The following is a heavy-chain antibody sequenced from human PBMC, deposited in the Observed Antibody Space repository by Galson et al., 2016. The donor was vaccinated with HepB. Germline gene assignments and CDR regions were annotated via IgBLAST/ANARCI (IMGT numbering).Heavy chain of an antibody. V-gene: IGHV3-53*01. CDR3: ARDPNAAATGTWG. J-gene: IGHJ4*02. CDR1: GISVSNSY. D-gene: IGHD6-13*01. Sequence: SLRLSCAASGISVSNSYMIWVRQAPGKGLEWVSSIYSGGATHYADSVKGRFTISRDSSKNTLYLQMNSLRAEDTAVYFCARDPNAAATGTWGWGQGTLVIVTP. CDR2: IYSGGAT.